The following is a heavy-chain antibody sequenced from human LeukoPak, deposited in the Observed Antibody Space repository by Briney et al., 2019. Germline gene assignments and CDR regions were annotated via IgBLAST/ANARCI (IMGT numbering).Heavy chain of an antibody. V-gene: IGHV3-30*02. CDR1: GFTFSSYG. CDR2: IRYDGSNK. CDR3: AKDQAYYYDSSGYPLHYMDV. J-gene: IGHJ6*03. D-gene: IGHD3-22*01. Sequence: GGSLRLSCAASGFTFSSYGMHWVRQAPGKGLEGVAFIRYDGSNKYYADSVKGRFTIYRDNSKNTLYLQMNSLRAEDTAVYYCAKDQAYYYDSSGYPLHYMDVWGKGTTVTVSS.